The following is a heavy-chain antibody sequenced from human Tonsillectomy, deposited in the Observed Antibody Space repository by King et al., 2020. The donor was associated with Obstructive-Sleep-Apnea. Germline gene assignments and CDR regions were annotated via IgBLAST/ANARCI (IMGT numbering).Heavy chain of an antibody. CDR1: GFIFSSYG. J-gene: IGHJ3*02. CDR2: IRYDGSNK. D-gene: IGHD2-15*01. V-gene: IGHV3-30*02. CDR3: AKVLWGYFSGGSCYSAFDI. Sequence: VQLVESGGGVVQPGRSLRLSCAASGFIFSSYGMHWVRQAPGKGLEWVAFIRYDGSNKYYVDSVKGRFAISRDNSKNTLYLQMNSLRAEDTAVYYCAKVLWGYFSGGSCYSAFDIWGQGTMVTVSS.